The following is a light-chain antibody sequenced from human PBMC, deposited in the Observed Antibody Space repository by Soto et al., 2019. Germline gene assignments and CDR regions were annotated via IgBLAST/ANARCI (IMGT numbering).Light chain of an antibody. CDR3: AAWDESLSGWRI. CDR2: RST. V-gene: IGLV1-47*01. CDR1: SSNIGRND. J-gene: IGLJ1*01. Sequence: QPVLTQPPSVSGTPGQRVTISCSGGSSNIGRNDVYWYQQVPGKAPKLLIYRSTYRSSGAPDRFSGSRSGTSASLAISGLRSEDEADYYCAAWDESLSGWRIFGTGTKLTVL.